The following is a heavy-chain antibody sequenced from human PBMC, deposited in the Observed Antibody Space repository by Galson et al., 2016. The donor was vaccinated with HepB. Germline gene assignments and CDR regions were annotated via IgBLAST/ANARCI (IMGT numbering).Heavy chain of an antibody. D-gene: IGHD2-8*02. CDR2: LNKDGTAK. CDR3: ASAVLAETVSY. V-gene: IGHV3-7*03. CDR1: GFIFNDFW. Sequence: SLRLSCAASGFIFNDFWMDWARQVPGKGLEWVAILNKDGTAKYYVDSVKGRFTISRDIAKNSLYLQMNGLRAEDTAVYYCASAVLAETVSYWGQGTLVTVSS. J-gene: IGHJ4*02.